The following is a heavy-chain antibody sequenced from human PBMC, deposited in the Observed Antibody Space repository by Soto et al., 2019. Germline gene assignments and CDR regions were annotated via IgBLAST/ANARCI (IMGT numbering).Heavy chain of an antibody. CDR3: TTESYITVGFIRFDK. CDR2: IKSKTDGGTT. D-gene: IGHD1-20*01. CDR1: GFTFSNAW. J-gene: IGHJ4*01. V-gene: IGHV3-15*07. Sequence: PGESLKISCAASGFTFSNAWINWVRQAPGKGLEWVGRIKSKTDGGTTDFAASVKGRFAISRDDSKNMVYLQMNSLKTEDTAVYYCTTESYITVGFIRFDKWDHGTRVTVSS.